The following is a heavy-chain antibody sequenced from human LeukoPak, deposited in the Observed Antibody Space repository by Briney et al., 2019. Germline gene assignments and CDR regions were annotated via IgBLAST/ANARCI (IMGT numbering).Heavy chain of an antibody. Sequence: ASVKVSCKASGGTFSSYAISWVRQAPGQGLEWMGGIIPIFGTANYAQKFQGRVTITADESTSTAYMELRSLRSDDTAVYYCAYSPTSSEGWFDPWGQGTLVTVSS. D-gene: IGHD6-13*01. CDR3: AYSPTSSEGWFDP. CDR1: GGTFSSYA. J-gene: IGHJ5*02. V-gene: IGHV1-69*13. CDR2: IIPIFGTA.